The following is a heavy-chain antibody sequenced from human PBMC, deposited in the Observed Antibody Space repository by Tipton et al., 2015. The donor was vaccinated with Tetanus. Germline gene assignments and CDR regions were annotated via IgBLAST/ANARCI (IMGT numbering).Heavy chain of an antibody. Sequence: SLRLSCAASGFTFSNCDMTWVRQAPGKGLEWVSSISDSGAFTFYAGSVKGRFTISRDNSKNTLYLQMNSLRAEDTAVYYCAREADCSGGSCFSGDFDNWGQGTQVTVSS. V-gene: IGHV3-23*01. D-gene: IGHD2-15*01. J-gene: IGHJ4*02. CDR3: AREADCSGGSCFSGDFDN. CDR1: GFTFSNCD. CDR2: ISDSGAFT.